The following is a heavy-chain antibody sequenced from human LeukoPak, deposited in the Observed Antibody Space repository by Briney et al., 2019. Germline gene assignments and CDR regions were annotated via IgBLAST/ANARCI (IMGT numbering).Heavy chain of an antibody. CDR1: GFTFSSYA. CDR3: AKDRPVLTMIVLYYFDY. D-gene: IGHD3-22*01. V-gene: IGHV3-23*01. CDR2: ISGSGGST. J-gene: IGHJ4*02. Sequence: GGSLRLSCAASGFTFSSYAMSWVRQAPGKGLEWVSAISGSGGSTYYADSVKGRFTISRDNSKNTLYLQMNSLRAEDTAVYYCAKDRPVLTMIVLYYFDYWGQGTLVTVSS.